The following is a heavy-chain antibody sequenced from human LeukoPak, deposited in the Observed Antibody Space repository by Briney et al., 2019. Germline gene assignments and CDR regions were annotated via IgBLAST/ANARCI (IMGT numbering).Heavy chain of an antibody. CDR1: GFTFTSYT. CDR3: AREMNDRELDFFYGMDV. V-gene: IGHV3-21*01. J-gene: IGHJ6*02. D-gene: IGHD1-1*01. CDR2: ISSSSSDI. Sequence: NPGGSLRLSCATSGFTFTSYTMNWVRKAPGKGLEWVSSISSSSSDISYADSVKGRFAISRDNAKNFVYVQMSTLRAEDTAVYFSAREMNDRELDFFYGMDVWGQGTTVTVSS.